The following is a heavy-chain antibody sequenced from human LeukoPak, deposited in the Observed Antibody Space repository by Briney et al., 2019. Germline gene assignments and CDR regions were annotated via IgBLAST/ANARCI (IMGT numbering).Heavy chain of an antibody. CDR1: GFTFSDYY. CDR3: ARDCLGGRGGDCYLY. J-gene: IGHJ4*02. CDR2: ITGSSDYI. Sequence: GGSLRLSCAASGFTFSDYYMSWIRQAPGKGLEWVSSITGSSDYIYFADSVKGRFTISRDNSQNSLYLQMNSLRAEDTAVYFCARDCLGGRGGDCYLYWGQGTLVTVSS. V-gene: IGHV3-11*06. D-gene: IGHD2-21*02.